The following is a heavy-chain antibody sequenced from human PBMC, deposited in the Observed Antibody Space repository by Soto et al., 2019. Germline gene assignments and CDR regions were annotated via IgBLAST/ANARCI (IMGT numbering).Heavy chain of an antibody. J-gene: IGHJ6*03. CDR3: ARGITIFGVVISYYYYYYMDV. D-gene: IGHD3-3*01. V-gene: IGHV4-34*01. Sequence: PSETLSLTCAVYGGSFSGYYWSWIRQPPGKGLEWIGEINHSGSTNYNPSLKSRVTISVDTSKNQFSLKLSSVTAADTAVYYCARGITIFGVVISYYYYYYMDVWGKGTTVTVSS. CDR2: INHSGST. CDR1: GGSFSGYY.